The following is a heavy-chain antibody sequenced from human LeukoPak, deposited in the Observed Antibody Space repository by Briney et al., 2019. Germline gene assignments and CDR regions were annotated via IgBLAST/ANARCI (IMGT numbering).Heavy chain of an antibody. V-gene: IGHV3-53*01. J-gene: IGHJ4*02. D-gene: IGHD6-19*01. CDR1: GFTVSSNY. CDR3: ARGLVAGSFDY. Sequence: GGSLRLSCAASGFTVSSNYMSWVRQAPGKGLEWVSVIYSGGSTYYADSVKGRFTISRDNAKNSLYLQMNSLRAEDTAVYYCARGLVAGSFDYWGQGTLVTVSS. CDR2: IYSGGST.